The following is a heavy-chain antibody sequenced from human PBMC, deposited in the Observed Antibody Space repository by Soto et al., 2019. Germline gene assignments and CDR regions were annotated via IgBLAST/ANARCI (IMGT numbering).Heavy chain of an antibody. CDR2: IYYRGST. Sequence: SETLSLTCTVSGGSISGYYWSWIRQPPGKGLEWIGYIYYRGSTNFNPSLKSRVSMSADTSKNQFSLKLNSVTTADTAVYYCARVASSTTFPFDYWGQGTLVTVSS. CDR1: GGSISGYY. D-gene: IGHD2-2*01. CDR3: ARVASSTTFPFDY. J-gene: IGHJ4*02. V-gene: IGHV4-59*01.